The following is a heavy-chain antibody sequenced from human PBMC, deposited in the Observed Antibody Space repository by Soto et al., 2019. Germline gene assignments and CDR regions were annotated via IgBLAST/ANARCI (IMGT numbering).Heavy chain of an antibody. CDR2: ISAHNGNT. D-gene: IGHD6-13*01. Sequence: QVHLVQSGAEVKKPGASVKVSCKASGYTFTSYGISWVRQAPGQGLEWMGWISAHNGNTKYAKKVQCRVTMTTDTSTSTAYMELRSHRSDDTDVYYCARDLAAGMIDYWVQGTLVTVSS. J-gene: IGHJ4*02. CDR3: ARDLAAGMIDY. V-gene: IGHV1-18*01. CDR1: GYTFTSYG.